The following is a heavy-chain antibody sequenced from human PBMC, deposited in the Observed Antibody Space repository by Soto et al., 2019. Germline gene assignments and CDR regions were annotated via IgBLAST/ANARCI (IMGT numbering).Heavy chain of an antibody. D-gene: IGHD3-3*01. Sequence: QLQLQESGPGLVKPSETLSRTCTVSGGSISSSSYYWGWIRQPPGKGLEWIGSIYYSGSTYYNPSLKSRVTISVDTSKNQCSLKLSSVTAADTAVYYCARPRVIFGVVIRGFDYWGQGTLVTVSS. CDR1: GGSISSSSYY. V-gene: IGHV4-39*01. J-gene: IGHJ4*02. CDR3: ARPRVIFGVVIRGFDY. CDR2: IYYSGST.